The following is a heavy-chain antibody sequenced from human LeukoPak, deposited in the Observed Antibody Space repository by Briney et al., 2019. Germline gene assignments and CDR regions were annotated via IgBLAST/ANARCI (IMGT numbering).Heavy chain of an antibody. CDR2: MSYDGSNK. Sequence: GRSLRLSCAASGFTFSSYGMHWVRQAPGKGLEWVAVMSYDGSNKYYADSVKGRFTISRDNSKNTLYLQMNSLRAEDTAVYYCAKDSFDYWGQGTLVTVSS. CDR1: GFTFSSYG. J-gene: IGHJ4*02. CDR3: AKDSFDY. V-gene: IGHV3-30*18.